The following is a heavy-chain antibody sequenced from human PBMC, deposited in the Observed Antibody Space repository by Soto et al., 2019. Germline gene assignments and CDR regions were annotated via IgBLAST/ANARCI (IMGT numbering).Heavy chain of an antibody. CDR2: IYPGDSDT. CDR1: GYSFTSYW. D-gene: IGHD2-15*01. CDR3: ARHMSGAGYCSGGSCLNFYGMDV. V-gene: IGHV5-51*01. Sequence: GESLKISCKCSGYSFTSYWIGWVRQMPGKGLEWMGIIYPGDSDTRYSPSFQGQVTISADKSISTAYLQWSSLKASDTAMYYCARHMSGAGYCSGGSCLNFYGMDVWGQGTTVTVSS. J-gene: IGHJ6*02.